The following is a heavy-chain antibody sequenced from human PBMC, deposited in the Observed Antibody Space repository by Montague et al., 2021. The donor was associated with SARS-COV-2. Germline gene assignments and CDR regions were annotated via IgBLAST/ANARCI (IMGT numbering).Heavy chain of an antibody. Sequence: PALVKPRQTLTLTCTFSGFSLSTSGVGVGWIRQPPGKALEWLALIYWDDDKRYSPSLKSRLTITKDTSKNQVVLTMTNMDPVDTATYYCAHSRITMVRGVINYYGMDVWGQGTTVTVSS. CDR2: IYWDDDK. CDR1: GFSLSTSGVG. J-gene: IGHJ6*02. CDR3: AHSRITMVRGVINYYGMDV. V-gene: IGHV2-5*02. D-gene: IGHD3-10*01.